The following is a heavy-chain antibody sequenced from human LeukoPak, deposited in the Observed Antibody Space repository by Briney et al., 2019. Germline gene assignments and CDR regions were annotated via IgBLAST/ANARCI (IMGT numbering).Heavy chain of an antibody. Sequence: GESLKISCEGSGDSFTRYWIGWVRQMPGKGLELMGIIYPGDSDTRYSPSFQGQVTISADKSISTAYLQWSSLKASDTAMYYCARPFRPAETTGGYNDVWGRGTLVTV. D-gene: IGHD4-17*01. CDR2: IYPGDSDT. CDR1: GDSFTRYW. J-gene: IGHJ2*01. CDR3: ARPFRPAETTGGYNDV. V-gene: IGHV5-51*01.